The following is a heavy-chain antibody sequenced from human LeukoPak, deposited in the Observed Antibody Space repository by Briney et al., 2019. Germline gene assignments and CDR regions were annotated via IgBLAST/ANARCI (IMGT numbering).Heavy chain of an antibody. Sequence: ASVKVSCKASGYTFTGYYMHLVRQAPGQGLEWMGWINPNSGGTNYAQKFQGRVTMTRDTSISTAYMELSRLRSDDTAVYYCARALRYFDWFDYWGQGTLVTVSS. V-gene: IGHV1-2*02. CDR1: GYTFTGYY. D-gene: IGHD3-9*01. CDR3: ARALRYFDWFDY. CDR2: INPNSGGT. J-gene: IGHJ4*02.